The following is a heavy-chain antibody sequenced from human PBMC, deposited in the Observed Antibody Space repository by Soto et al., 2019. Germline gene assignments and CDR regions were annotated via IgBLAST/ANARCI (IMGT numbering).Heavy chain of an antibody. V-gene: IGHV1-69*13. CDR2: IIPIFGTA. D-gene: IGHD2-21*02. Sequence: SVKVSCKASGGTFSSYAISWVRQAHGQGLEWMGGIIPIFGTANYAQKFQGRVTITADESTSTAYMELSSLRSEDTAVYYCARVAAYCGGDCYSGAFDIWGQGTMVTVSS. CDR3: ARVAAYCGGDCYSGAFDI. J-gene: IGHJ3*02. CDR1: GGTFSSYA.